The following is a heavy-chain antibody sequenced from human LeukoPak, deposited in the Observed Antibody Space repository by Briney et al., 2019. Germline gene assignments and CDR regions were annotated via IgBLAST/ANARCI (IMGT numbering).Heavy chain of an antibody. CDR2: IYDGGRT. Sequence: SETLSLTCNVSGASITNSRYFWGWLRQSPGKGLEWIGCIYDGGRTSYNPSLKSRVTISVDTSKNQFSLKLSSVTAADTAVYYCAGMIVVDAFDIWGQGTMVTVSS. J-gene: IGHJ3*02. CDR1: GASITNSRYF. D-gene: IGHD3-22*01. V-gene: IGHV4-39*01. CDR3: AGMIVVDAFDI.